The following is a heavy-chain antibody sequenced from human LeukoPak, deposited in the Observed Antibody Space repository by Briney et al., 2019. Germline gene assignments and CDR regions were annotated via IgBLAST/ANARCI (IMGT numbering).Heavy chain of an antibody. D-gene: IGHD6-25*01. J-gene: IGHJ3*02. CDR1: GFTFSSYS. CDR3: ARVLTVRSGGYDAFDI. V-gene: IGHV3-21*01. Sequence: GGSLRLSCAASGFTFSSYSMDWVRQAPGKGLEWVSSISSSSSYIYYADSVKGRFTISRDNAKKSLYLQMNSLRAEDTAVYYCARVLTVRSGGYDAFDIWGQGTMVTVSS. CDR2: ISSSSSYI.